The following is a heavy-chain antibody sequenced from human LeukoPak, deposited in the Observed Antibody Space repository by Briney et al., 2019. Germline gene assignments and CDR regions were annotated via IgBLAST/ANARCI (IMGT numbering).Heavy chain of an antibody. CDR3: ARGYSTGSKRFSLYYSMDV. CDR2: IYYSGST. V-gene: IGHV4-59*01. CDR1: GGSMSSYF. Sequence: SETLSLTCTVSGGSMSSYFWSWIRQPPGKGLEWIGYIYYSGSTNKNPSLKSRVTMSVESTNNQFSLKLNSVTAADTAVYYCARGYSTGSKRFSLYYSMDVWGKGTTVSVSS. J-gene: IGHJ6*03. D-gene: IGHD6-19*01.